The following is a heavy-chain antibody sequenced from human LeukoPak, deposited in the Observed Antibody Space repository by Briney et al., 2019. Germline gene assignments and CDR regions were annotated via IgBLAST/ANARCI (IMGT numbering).Heavy chain of an antibody. CDR2: IKSKTNGGTT. CDR3: TTGGNWGPDY. J-gene: IGHJ4*02. CDR1: GITFSNAW. D-gene: IGHD7-27*01. Sequence: GGSLGLSCAASGITFSNAWLSWVRQAPGKGLEWVGRIKSKTNGGTTDHPAPVKGRFTISRDDLKDTLYLRMNSLKTEDTAVYYCTTGGNWGPDYWGQGTLVTVSS. V-gene: IGHV3-15*01.